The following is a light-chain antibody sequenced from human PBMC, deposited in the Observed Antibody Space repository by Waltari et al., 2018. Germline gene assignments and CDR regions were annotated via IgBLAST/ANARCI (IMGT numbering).Light chain of an antibody. Sequence: QSVLTQPPSASGTPGQRVTISCSGSSSNIGSNTVNWYQQLPGTAPKLLIYSNNQWPSGAPDRFSGAQSGTSASLAISVLQSEDEADYYCAAWDDSLKVVFGGGTKLTVL. CDR3: AAWDDSLKVV. CDR2: SNN. V-gene: IGLV1-44*01. CDR1: SSNIGSNT. J-gene: IGLJ2*01.